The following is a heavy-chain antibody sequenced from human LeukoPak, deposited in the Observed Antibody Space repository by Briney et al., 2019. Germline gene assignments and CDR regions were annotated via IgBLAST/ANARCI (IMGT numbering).Heavy chain of an antibody. CDR1: GYAFTGYY. D-gene: IGHD3-10*01. J-gene: IGHJ4*02. CDR2: INPNSGGT. CDR3: ARARGTSGSYFREDFDY. V-gene: IGHV1-2*06. Sequence: ASVKVSCKASGYAFTGYYMHWVRQAPGQGLEWMGRINPNSGGTNYAQKFQGRVTMTRDTSISTAYMELSRLRSDGTAVYYCARARGTSGSYFREDFDYWGQGTLVTVSS.